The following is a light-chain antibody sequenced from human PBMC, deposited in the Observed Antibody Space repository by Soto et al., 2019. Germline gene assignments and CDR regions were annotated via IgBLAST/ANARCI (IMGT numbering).Light chain of an antibody. J-gene: IGKJ2*01. V-gene: IGKV4-1*01. Sequence: DIGMTQSPDALAVSLGERAAVNGKSSQSVFSSSNNKNFVAWYQQKPGQPPKLLIYWASTRESGVPDRFSGSTSGTDFTLTLNNLQPADVAVYSCHQYVSTPYTFGQGTKLEIK. CDR3: HQYVSTPYT. CDR2: WAS. CDR1: QSVFSSSNNKNF.